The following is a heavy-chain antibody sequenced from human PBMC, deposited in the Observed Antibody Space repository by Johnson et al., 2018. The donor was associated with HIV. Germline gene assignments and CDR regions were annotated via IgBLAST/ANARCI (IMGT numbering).Heavy chain of an antibody. Sequence: VQLVESGGGLVQPGRSLRLSCTASGFTFGDYAMSWVRQAPGKGLEWVGFIRSNAYGGTTAYAASVKGRFTNSRDDSKSIAYLQMNSLKTEDTAVYYCTRDLEWWGLRSGAFDIWGQGTMVTVSS. V-gene: IGHV3-49*04. D-gene: IGHD1-26*01. CDR3: TRDLEWWGLRSGAFDI. J-gene: IGHJ3*02. CDR1: GFTFGDYA. CDR2: IRSNAYGGTT.